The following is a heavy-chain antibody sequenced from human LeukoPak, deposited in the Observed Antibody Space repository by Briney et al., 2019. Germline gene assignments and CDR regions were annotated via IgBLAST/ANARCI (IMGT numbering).Heavy chain of an antibody. V-gene: IGHV1-2*02. CDR1: GYTFTGYY. CDR3: AHQPLYCSGGSCYSSAFDI. CDR2: INPNSGGT. D-gene: IGHD2-15*01. J-gene: IGHJ3*02. Sequence: EASVKVSCKASGYTFTGYYMHWVRQAPGQGLEWIGWINPNSGGTNYAQKFQGRVTMTRDTSISTAYMELSRLRSDDTAVYYCAHQPLYCSGGSCYSSAFDIWGQGTMVTVSS.